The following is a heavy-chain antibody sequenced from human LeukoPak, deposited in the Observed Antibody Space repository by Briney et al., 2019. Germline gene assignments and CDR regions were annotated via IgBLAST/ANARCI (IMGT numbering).Heavy chain of an antibody. J-gene: IGHJ5*02. CDR1: GTISISNYH. CDR3: ARDWGSRGWFDP. D-gene: IGHD6-13*01. Sequence: SETLSLTCTGGTISISNYHWGWIRHPPGKGLEWIGSIYHSGSTYYNPSLKSRVTISVDTSKNQFSLKLSSVTAADTAVYYCARDWGSRGWFDPWGQGTLVTVSS. CDR2: IYHSGST. V-gene: IGHV4-39*07.